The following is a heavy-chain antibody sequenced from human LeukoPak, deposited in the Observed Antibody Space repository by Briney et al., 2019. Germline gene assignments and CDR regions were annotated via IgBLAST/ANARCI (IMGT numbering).Heavy chain of an antibody. Sequence: GGSLRLSCAASGFTFSSYSMNWVRQAPGKGLEWVSSISSSSSYIYYADSVKGRFTISRDNAKNSLYLQMNSLRAEDAAVYYCANVGLRRGHDYWGQGTLVTVSS. D-gene: IGHD3-10*01. CDR2: ISSSSSYI. CDR3: ANVGLRRGHDY. J-gene: IGHJ4*02. V-gene: IGHV3-21*01. CDR1: GFTFSSYS.